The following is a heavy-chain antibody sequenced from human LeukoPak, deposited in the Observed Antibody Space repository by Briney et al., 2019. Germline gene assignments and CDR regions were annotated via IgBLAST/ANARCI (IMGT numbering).Heavy chain of an antibody. CDR2: INPNSGGT. J-gene: IGHJ4*02. V-gene: IGHV1-2*02. CDR3: AREATGGTAMGNY. D-gene: IGHD5-18*01. CDR1: GYTFTGYC. Sequence: ASVKVSCKASGYTFTGYCMHWVRQAPGQGLEWMGWINPNSGGTNYAQKFQGRVTMTRDTSISTAYMELSRLRSDDTAVYYCAREATGGTAMGNYWGQGTLVTVSS.